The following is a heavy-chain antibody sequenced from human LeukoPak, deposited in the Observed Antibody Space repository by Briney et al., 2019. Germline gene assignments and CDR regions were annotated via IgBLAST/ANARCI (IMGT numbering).Heavy chain of an antibody. Sequence: GGSLRLSCAASGFTVSSNYMSWVRQAPGKGLEWVSVIYSGGSTYYADSVKGRFTISRDNSKNTLYLQMNSLRAEDTPVYYCAGSLGYYYDSSGYLAYWGQGTLVTVSS. J-gene: IGHJ4*02. D-gene: IGHD3-22*01. CDR1: GFTVSSNY. CDR2: IYSGGST. V-gene: IGHV3-53*01. CDR3: AGSLGYYYDSSGYLAY.